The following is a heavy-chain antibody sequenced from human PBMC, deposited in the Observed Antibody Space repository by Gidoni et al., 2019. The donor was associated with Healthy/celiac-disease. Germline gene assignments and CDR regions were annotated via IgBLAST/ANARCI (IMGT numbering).Heavy chain of an antibody. CDR3: AREGGYCGGDCYLNWFDP. V-gene: IGHV3-48*02. CDR2: ISSSSSTI. CDR1: GFPFSSYS. Sequence: EVQLVDSGGGLVQPGGSLRLSCAASGFPFSSYSMNWGRQAPGKGLEWVAYISSSSSTIYYADSVKGRFTISRDNAKNSLYLQMNSLRDEDTAVYYCAREGGYCGGDCYLNWFDPWGQGTLVTGSS. D-gene: IGHD2-21*02. J-gene: IGHJ5*02.